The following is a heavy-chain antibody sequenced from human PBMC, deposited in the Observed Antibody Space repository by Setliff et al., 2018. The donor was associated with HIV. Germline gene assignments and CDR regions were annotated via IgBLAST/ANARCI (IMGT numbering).Heavy chain of an antibody. J-gene: IGHJ4*02. CDR3: LGYHSGTWALDY. CDR1: GGSISSYY. D-gene: IGHD3-10*01. CDR2: VYTSGST. V-gene: IGHV4-4*09. Sequence: NPSETLSLTCNVSGGSISSYYWSWIRQPPGKGLEWIGYVYTSGSTNYNPSLKSRVTISVDTSKNQFSLKLTSVTAADTAVYYCLGYHSGTWALDYWSQGTLVTVSS.